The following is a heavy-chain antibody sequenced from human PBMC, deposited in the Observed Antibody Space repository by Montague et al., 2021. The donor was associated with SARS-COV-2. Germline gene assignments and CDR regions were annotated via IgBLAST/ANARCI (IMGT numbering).Heavy chain of an antibody. J-gene: IGHJ6*02. Sequence: TNYNPPLKSRVIISLDTSKSQFSLRLSSVTAADTAIYYCARTSRGSRYFYGVDVWGQGTTVTVSS. CDR3: ARTSRGSRYFYGVDV. D-gene: IGHD3-10*01. CDR2: T. V-gene: IGHV4-59*01.